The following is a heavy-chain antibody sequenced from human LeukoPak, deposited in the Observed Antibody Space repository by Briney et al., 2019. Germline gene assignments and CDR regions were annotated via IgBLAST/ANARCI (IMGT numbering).Heavy chain of an antibody. D-gene: IGHD3-16*02. J-gene: IGHJ4*02. CDR3: ARGPPITFGGVIVFTGFDY. CDR1: GGSISSYY. V-gene: IGHV4-59*01. Sequence: SETLSLTCTVSGGSISSYYWSWIRQPPGKGLEWIGYTYYSGSTNYNPSLKSRVTISVDTSKNQFSLKLSSVTAADTAVYYCARGPPITFGGVIVFTGFDYWGQGTLVTVSS. CDR2: TYYSGST.